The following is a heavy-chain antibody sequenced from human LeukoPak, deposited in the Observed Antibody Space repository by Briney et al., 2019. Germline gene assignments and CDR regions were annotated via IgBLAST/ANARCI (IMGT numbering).Heavy chain of an antibody. CDR2: IRSKAYGWTT. V-gene: IGHV3-49*03. CDR1: GFTFGDYA. CDR3: TRGTMVRETLDY. Sequence: PGGSLRLSCAASGFTFGDYAMSWFRQAPGKGLEWVGFIRSKAYGWTTEYAASVKGRFTISRDASKIIAYLQMNSLKTEDTAVYYCTRGTMVRETLDYWGQGTLVTVSS. D-gene: IGHD3-10*01. J-gene: IGHJ4*02.